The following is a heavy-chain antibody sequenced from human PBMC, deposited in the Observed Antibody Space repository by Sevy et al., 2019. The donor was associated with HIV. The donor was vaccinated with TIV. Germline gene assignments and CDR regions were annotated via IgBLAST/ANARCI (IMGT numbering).Heavy chain of an antibody. Sequence: GGSLRLSCAASGFTFSNYAMSWVRQAPGKGLEWVSTFSFGCGKINYADSVKGRFTISRDNSKNTLYLQMNSLRAEDTALYYCAREGCSEPHDYWGQGTLVTVSS. CDR1: GFTFSNYA. J-gene: IGHJ4*02. V-gene: IGHV3-23*01. CDR3: AREGCSEPHDY. D-gene: IGHD2-15*01. CDR2: FSFGCGKI.